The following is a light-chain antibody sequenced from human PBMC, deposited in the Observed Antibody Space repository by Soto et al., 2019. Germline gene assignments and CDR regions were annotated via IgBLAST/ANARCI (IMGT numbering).Light chain of an antibody. CDR1: QSISSW. CDR2: DAS. CDR3: QQYNSYAQYT. Sequence: DIQMTQSPSTLSASVGDRVTITCRASQSISSWLAWYPQKPGKAHKLLIYDASSLESGVPPRFSARGSGTEFTLTISSLQPYDVSTDYCQQYNSYAQYTFGQGTKLAIK. J-gene: IGKJ2*01. V-gene: IGKV1-5*01.